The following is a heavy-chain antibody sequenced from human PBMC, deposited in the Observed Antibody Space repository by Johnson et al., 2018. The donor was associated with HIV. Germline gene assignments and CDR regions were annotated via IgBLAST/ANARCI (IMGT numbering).Heavy chain of an antibody. CDR2: ISSNGGST. CDR3: ARDGGSTRGDAFDI. D-gene: IGHD1-26*01. J-gene: IGHJ3*02. V-gene: IGHV3-64*01. Sequence: VLLVESGGGLVQPGGSLRLSCAASGFTFSSYAMHWVRQAPGKGLEYVSAISSNGGSTYYANSVKGRFTISRDNSKNTLYLQMNSLRAEDTAVYYCARDGGSTRGDAFDIWGQGTMVTVSS. CDR1: GFTFSSYA.